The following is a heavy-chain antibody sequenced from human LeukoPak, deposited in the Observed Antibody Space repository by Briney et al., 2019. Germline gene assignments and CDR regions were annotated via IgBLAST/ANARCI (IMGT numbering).Heavy chain of an antibody. CDR2: INHSGST. CDR1: GGSFSDYY. D-gene: IGHD3-10*01. CDR3: ARVLRLYYGSGSYYSLYYFDY. Sequence: SETLSLTCAVYGGSFSDYYWSWIRQPPGKGLEWIGDINHSGSTSYNPSLKSRVTISVDTSKNQFSLKLSSVTAADTAVYYCARVLRLYYGSGSYYSLYYFDYWGQGTLVTVSS. J-gene: IGHJ4*02. V-gene: IGHV4-34*01.